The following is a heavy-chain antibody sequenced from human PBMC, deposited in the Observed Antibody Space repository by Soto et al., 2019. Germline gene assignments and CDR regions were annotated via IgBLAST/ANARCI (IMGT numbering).Heavy chain of an antibody. V-gene: IGHV1-18*04. CDR1: GYTFTSYG. D-gene: IGHD6-13*01. CDR3: ARDKSAAALFDP. CDR2: ISAYNGNT. Sequence: ASVKVSWKASGYTFTSYGISWVRQAPGQGLEWMGWISAYNGNTNYAQKLQGRVTMTTDTSTSTAYMELRSLRSDDTAVYHCARDKSAAALFDPWVQGTLVTVSS. J-gene: IGHJ5*02.